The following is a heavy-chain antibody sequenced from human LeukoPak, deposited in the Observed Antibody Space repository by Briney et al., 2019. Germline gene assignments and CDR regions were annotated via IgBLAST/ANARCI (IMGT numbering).Heavy chain of an antibody. CDR1: GYTFTGYY. V-gene: IGHV1-2*02. Sequence: GASVKVSCKASGYTFTGYYMHWVRQATGQGLEWMGWINPNSGGTNYAQKFQGRVTMTRDTSISTAYMELSRLRSDDTAVYYCASLWFGELLGIGDAFDIWGQGTMVTVSS. D-gene: IGHD3-10*01. CDR2: INPNSGGT. CDR3: ASLWFGELLGIGDAFDI. J-gene: IGHJ3*02.